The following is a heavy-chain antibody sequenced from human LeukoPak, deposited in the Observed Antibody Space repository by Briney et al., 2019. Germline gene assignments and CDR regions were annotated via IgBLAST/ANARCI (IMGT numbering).Heavy chain of an antibody. CDR2: ISGSGGST. D-gene: IGHD5-18*01. V-gene: IGHV3-23*01. CDR1: GFTFSSYA. CDR3: AKNPRGYSYTYYFDY. Sequence: GGSLRLSCAASGFTFSSYAMSWVRQARGKGLEWVSAISGSGGSTYYADSVKGRFTISRDNSKNTLYLQMNSLRAEDTAVYYCAKNPRGYSYTYYFDYWGQGTLVTVSS. J-gene: IGHJ4*02.